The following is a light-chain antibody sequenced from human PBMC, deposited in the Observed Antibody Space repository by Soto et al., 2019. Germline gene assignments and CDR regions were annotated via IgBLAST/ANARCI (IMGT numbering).Light chain of an antibody. J-gene: IGKJ1*01. CDR3: QQYNNWPRT. V-gene: IGKV3-15*01. CDR1: QSVSSN. Sequence: EIVMTQSAATLSVSPGERATLSCRASQSVSSNLAWYQQKPGQAPRLLIYGASARATGIPVRFSGSGSGTEFTLTITSLQSEDFAVYYCQQYNNWPRTFGQGTKVEIK. CDR2: GAS.